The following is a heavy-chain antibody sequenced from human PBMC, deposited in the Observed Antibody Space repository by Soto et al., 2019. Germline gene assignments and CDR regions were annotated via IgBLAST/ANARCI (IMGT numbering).Heavy chain of an antibody. J-gene: IGHJ6*02. CDR1: GGTFSSYA. D-gene: IGHD3-10*01. CDR2: IIPIFGTA. V-gene: IGHV1-69*06. CDR3: ARDPRDLLWCGEDYYYYGMDV. Sequence: QVQLVQSGAEVKKPGSSVKVSCKASGGTFSSYAISWVRQAPGQGLEWMGGIIPIFGTANYAQKFQGRVTITADKSTSTAYMELSSLRSEDKAVYYRARDPRDLLWCGEDYYYYGMDVWGQGTTVTVSS.